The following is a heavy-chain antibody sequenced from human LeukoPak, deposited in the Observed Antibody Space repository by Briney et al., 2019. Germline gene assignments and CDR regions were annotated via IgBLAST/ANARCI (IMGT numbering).Heavy chain of an antibody. CDR1: GFTFDDYG. V-gene: IGHV3-20*04. D-gene: IGHD5-12*01. Sequence: PGGSLRLSCAASGFTFDDYGMSWVRQAPGKGLEWVSGINWNGGSTGYADFVKGRFTISRDNAKNSLYLQMNSLRAEDTALYYCARADSGYDYSAEYYFDYWGQGTLVTVSS. CDR2: INWNGGST. J-gene: IGHJ4*02. CDR3: ARADSGYDYSAEYYFDY.